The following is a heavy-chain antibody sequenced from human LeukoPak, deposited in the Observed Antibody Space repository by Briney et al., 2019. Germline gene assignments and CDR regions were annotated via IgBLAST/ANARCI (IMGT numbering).Heavy chain of an antibody. Sequence: SVKVSCKASGGTFSSYAISWVRQAPGQGLEWMGGIIPIFGTANYAQKFQGRVTITTDESTSTAYMELSSLRSEGTAVYYCARGRDGYNYQFDYWGQGTLVTVSS. CDR1: GGTFSSYA. CDR3: ARGRDGYNYQFDY. J-gene: IGHJ4*02. CDR2: IIPIFGTA. D-gene: IGHD5-24*01. V-gene: IGHV1-69*05.